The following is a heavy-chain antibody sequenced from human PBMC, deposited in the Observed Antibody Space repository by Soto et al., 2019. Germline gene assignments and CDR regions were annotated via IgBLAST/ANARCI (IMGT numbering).Heavy chain of an antibody. Sequence: QVQLVQSGAEVKKPGSSVKVSCKASGGTFSSYAISWVRQAPGQGLEWMGGIIPIFGTANYAQKFQGRVTSTADETTSTADMELSSLRSEDTAVYYCARGEYSSGGYAGGVSDYYYYGMDVWGQGTTVTVSS. V-gene: IGHV1-69*12. D-gene: IGHD6-19*01. J-gene: IGHJ6*02. CDR3: ARGEYSSGGYAGGVSDYYYYGMDV. CDR1: GGTFSSYA. CDR2: IIPIFGTA.